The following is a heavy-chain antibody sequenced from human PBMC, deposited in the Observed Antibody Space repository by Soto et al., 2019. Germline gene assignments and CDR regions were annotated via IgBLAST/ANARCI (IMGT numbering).Heavy chain of an antibody. J-gene: IGHJ4*02. CDR2: IYWNDDK. Sequence: QITLKESGPTLVKPTQTLTLTCTFSGFSLSTSGVGVGWIRQPPGKALEWLALIYWNDDKRCSPSLKSRLTILKDTSKHQVVLTMTNVDPVDTATYYCANSKTYYYSSGGPDYWGQGTLVTVSS. D-gene: IGHD3-10*01. CDR1: GFSLSTSGVG. V-gene: IGHV2-5*01. CDR3: ANSKTYYYSSGGPDY.